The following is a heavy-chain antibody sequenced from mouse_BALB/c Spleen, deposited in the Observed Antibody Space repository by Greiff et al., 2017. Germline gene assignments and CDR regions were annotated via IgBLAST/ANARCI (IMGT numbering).Heavy chain of an antibody. Sequence: VQGVESGAELVKPGASVKLSCKASGYTFTEYIIHWVKQRSGQGLEWIGWFYPGSGSIKYNEKFKDKATLTADKSSSTVYMELSRLTSEDSAVYFCARHEDLDYAMDYWGQGTAVTVSS. CDR3: ARHEDLDYAMDY. J-gene: IGHJ4*01. CDR2: FYPGSGSI. V-gene: IGHV1-62-2*01. CDR1: GYTFTEYI.